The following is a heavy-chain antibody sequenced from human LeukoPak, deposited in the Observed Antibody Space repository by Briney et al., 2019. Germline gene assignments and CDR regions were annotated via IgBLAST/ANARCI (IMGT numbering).Heavy chain of an antibody. D-gene: IGHD2-15*01. CDR2: ISAYNGNT. J-gene: IGHJ4*02. CDR3: ARDRGIYCSGGSCFDY. V-gene: IGHV1-18*04. Sequence: SVKVSCKASGYTFTSYGISWVRQAPGQGLEWMGWISAYNGNTNYAQKLQGRVTTTTDTSTSTAYMELRSLRSDDTAVYYCARDRGIYCSGGSCFDYWGQGTLVTVSS. CDR1: GYTFTSYG.